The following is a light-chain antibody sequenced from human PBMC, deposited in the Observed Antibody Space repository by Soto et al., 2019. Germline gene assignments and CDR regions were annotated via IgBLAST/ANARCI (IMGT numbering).Light chain of an antibody. J-gene: IGKJ4*01. CDR2: DAS. Sequence: EIVLTQSPATLSLSPGERATLSCRASQSVRRYLAWYQQKPGQAPRLLIYDASTRATGIPARFSGSGSETDFTLTITSLEPEDFATYYCQQLESYPSTFGGGTKVEIK. CDR3: QQLESYPST. CDR1: QSVRRY. V-gene: IGKV3-11*01.